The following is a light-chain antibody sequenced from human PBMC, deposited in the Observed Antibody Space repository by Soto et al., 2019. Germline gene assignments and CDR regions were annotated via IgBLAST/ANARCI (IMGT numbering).Light chain of an antibody. CDR2: GAS. CDR3: QQYGSSRT. V-gene: IGKV3-20*01. J-gene: IGKJ1*01. CDR1: QSVSSSY. Sequence: EIVLTQSPGTLSLSPGERATLSCRASQSVSSSYLAWYQQKPGEAPRLLIYGASSRATGIPDRISGSRSGTDFTLTIRRLEPEDFAVYYCQQYGSSRTFGQGTKVDIK.